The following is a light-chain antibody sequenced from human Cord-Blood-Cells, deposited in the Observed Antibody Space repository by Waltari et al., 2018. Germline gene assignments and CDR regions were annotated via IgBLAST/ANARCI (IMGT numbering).Light chain of an antibody. J-gene: IGLJ3*02. Sequence: QSALTQPRSVSGSPGQSVTISCTGTSSAVGGYNYVSWYIQPPGNAPKLMIYAASKRPSGVPDRFSGSKSGNTASLTISGLQAEDEADYYCCSYAGSYTWVFGGGTKLTVL. CDR2: AAS. V-gene: IGLV2-11*01. CDR1: SSAVGGYNY. CDR3: CSYAGSYTWV.